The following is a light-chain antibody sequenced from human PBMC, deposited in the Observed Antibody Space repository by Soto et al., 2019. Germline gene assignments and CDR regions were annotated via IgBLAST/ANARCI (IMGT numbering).Light chain of an antibody. J-gene: IGLJ1*01. CDR3: VAWDDSLSGLV. CDR1: SANIGNNF. V-gene: IGLV1-47*02. CDR2: STD. Sequence: QSVLTQPPSASGTPGQRVIISCSGTSANIGNNFVCWYQHLPGMAPKLLIYSTDQRPSGVPDRLSGSKSGTSASLAISGLRSEDEADYYCVAWDDSLSGLVFGTGTKVTV.